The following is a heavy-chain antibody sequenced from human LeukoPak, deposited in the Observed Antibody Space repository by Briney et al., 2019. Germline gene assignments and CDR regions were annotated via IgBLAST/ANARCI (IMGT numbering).Heavy chain of an antibody. D-gene: IGHD5-18*01. CDR2: ISSSSSSI. Sequence: GGSLRLSCAASGFTFSSYSMNWVRQAPGKGLEWVSYISSSSSSIYYAGSVKGRFTISRDNAKNSLYLQMNNLRAEDTAVYYCARASGDIVETATMGSYGGQGTRVTVSS. J-gene: IGHJ4*02. V-gene: IGHV3-21*01. CDR1: GFTFSSYS. CDR3: ARASGDIVETATMGSY.